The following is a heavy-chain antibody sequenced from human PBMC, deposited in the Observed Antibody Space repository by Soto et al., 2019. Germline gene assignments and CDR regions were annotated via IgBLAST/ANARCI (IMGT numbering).Heavy chain of an antibody. V-gene: IGHV3-21*01. CDR3: AREWLPGLNWFDP. CDR2: ISSSSSYI. Sequence: GGSLRLSCAASGFTFSSYGMNWVRQAPGKGLEWVSSISSSSSYIYYADSVKGRFTISRDNAKNSLYLQMNSLRAEDTAVYYCAREWLPGLNWFDPWGQGTLVTV. CDR1: GFTFSSYG. J-gene: IGHJ5*02. D-gene: IGHD5-12*01.